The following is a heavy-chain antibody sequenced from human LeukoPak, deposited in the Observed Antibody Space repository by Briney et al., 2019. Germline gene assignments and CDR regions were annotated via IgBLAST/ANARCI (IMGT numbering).Heavy chain of an antibody. V-gene: IGHV3-21*01. D-gene: IGHD3-10*01. CDR3: ASLGPYGSGSYSFDY. Sequence: GGSLRLSCAASGFTFSSYSMSWVRQAPGKGLEWVSSISSSSSYIYYADAVKGRFTISRDNAKNSLYLQMNSLRAEDTAVYYCASLGPYGSGSYSFDYWGQGTLVTVSS. CDR2: ISSSSSYI. J-gene: IGHJ4*02. CDR1: GFTFSSYS.